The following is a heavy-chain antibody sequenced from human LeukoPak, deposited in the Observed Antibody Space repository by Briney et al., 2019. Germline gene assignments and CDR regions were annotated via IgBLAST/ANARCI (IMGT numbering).Heavy chain of an antibody. CDR2: ISGSGGST. D-gene: IGHD6-19*01. Sequence: PGGSLRLSCAASGFTFSSYAMHWVRQAPGKGPEWVSAISGSGGSTYYADSVKGRFTVSRDNSKNTLYLQMNSLRAEDTAVYYCAKDKSSGWYGYFQHWGQGTLVTVSS. J-gene: IGHJ1*01. CDR1: GFTFSSYA. CDR3: AKDKSSGWYGYFQH. V-gene: IGHV3-23*01.